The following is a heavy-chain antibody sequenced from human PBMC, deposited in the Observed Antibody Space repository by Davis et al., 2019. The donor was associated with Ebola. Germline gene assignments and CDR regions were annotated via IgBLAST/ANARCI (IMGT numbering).Heavy chain of an antibody. D-gene: IGHD2-2*01. CDR2: INRDGSST. CDR1: GFTFSTYW. CDR3: ARDLNCSSTNFDP. Sequence: HTGGSLRLSCAASGFTFSTYWMHWVRQAPGKGLVWVSRINRDGSSTSYADSVKGRFTISRDNAKNTLFVQKNSLRAEDTAVYNCARDLNCSSTNFDPWGQGTLVTVSS. J-gene: IGHJ5*02. V-gene: IGHV3-74*01.